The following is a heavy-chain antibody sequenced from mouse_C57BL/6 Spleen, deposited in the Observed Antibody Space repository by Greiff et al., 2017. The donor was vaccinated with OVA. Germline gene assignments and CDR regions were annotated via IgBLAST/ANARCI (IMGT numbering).Heavy chain of an antibody. J-gene: IGHJ4*01. Sequence: VQLQQPGAELVRPGSSVKLSCKASGYTFTSYWMDWVKQRPGQGLEWIGNIYPSDSETHYNQKFKDKATLTVDKSSSTAYMQLSSLTSEDSAVYYCARWGGVYAMDYWGQGTSVTVSS. CDR1: GYTFTSYW. V-gene: IGHV1-61*01. D-gene: IGHD1-1*02. CDR3: ARWGGVYAMDY. CDR2: IYPSDSET.